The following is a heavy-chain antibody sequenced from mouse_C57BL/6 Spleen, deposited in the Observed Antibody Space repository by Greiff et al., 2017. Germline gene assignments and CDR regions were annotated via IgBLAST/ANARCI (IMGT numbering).Heavy chain of an antibody. CDR1: GYTFTDYN. CDR2: INPNNGGT. J-gene: IGHJ3*01. Sequence: VQLQQSGPELVKPGASVKIPCKASGYTFTDYNMDWVKQSHGKSLEWIGDINPNNGGTIYNQKFKGKATLTVDKSSSTAYMELRSLASEDTAVYYCAREGTAQATGFAYWGQGTLVTVSA. CDR3: AREGTAQATGFAY. D-gene: IGHD3-2*02. V-gene: IGHV1-18*01.